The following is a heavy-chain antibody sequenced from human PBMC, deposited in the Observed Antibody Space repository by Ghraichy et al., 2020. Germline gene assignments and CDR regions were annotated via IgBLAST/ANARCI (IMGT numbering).Heavy chain of an antibody. CDR2: INPTSGDT. D-gene: IGHD4-11*01. CDR1: GYTFTAFY. Sequence: ASVKVSCKVSGYTFTAFYIHWLRQAPGQGLERVGWINPTSGDTNYAQKFQGRVSLTMDPSISTAYMELRGLRSYDTAVYYCARDADYYNYGAAYWGQGTLVTVSS. V-gene: IGHV1-2*02. CDR3: ARDADYYNYGAAY. J-gene: IGHJ4*02.